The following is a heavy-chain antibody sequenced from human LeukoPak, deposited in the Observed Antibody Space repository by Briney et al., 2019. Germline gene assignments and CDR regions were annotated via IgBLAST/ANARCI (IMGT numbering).Heavy chain of an antibody. J-gene: IGHJ4*02. CDR3: ASHRGDYATGYFDY. CDR2: ISYDGSNK. Sequence: PGGSLRLSCAASGLTFRNYGMHWGRQAPGEGLEWVAIISYDGSNKYYADSVRGRFTNSKDNSQNTLYLQMNSLRAEDTAVYYCASHRGDYATGYFDYWGQGTLVTVSS. V-gene: IGHV3-30*03. CDR1: GLTFRNYG. D-gene: IGHD1-1*01.